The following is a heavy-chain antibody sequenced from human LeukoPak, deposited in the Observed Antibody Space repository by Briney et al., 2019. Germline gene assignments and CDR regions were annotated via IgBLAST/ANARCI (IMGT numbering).Heavy chain of an antibody. CDR3: AKSDCDTIGCKLLDY. CDR2: ISSGGDTT. Sequence: GGCLRLSCAASGFAFHNHAMSWVRQPPGKGLEWVSAISSGGDTTAYADFVRGRFTISRDNSKNTLSLQLNTLGANDTAIYYCAKSDCDTIGCKLLDYWGQGTLVTVSS. CDR1: GFAFHNHA. V-gene: IGHV3-23*01. J-gene: IGHJ4*02. D-gene: IGHD6-19*01.